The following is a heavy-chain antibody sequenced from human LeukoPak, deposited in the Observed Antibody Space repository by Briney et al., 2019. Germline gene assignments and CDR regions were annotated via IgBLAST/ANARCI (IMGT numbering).Heavy chain of an antibody. Sequence: GGSLRLSCTASGFTSDDFAMHWVRQAPGKGLEWVSSISWNSGSIGYADSVKGRFTISRDNAKNSLYLQMISLRTEDTALYYCAKDDKYSSSWYADWGQGTLVTVSS. D-gene: IGHD6-13*01. V-gene: IGHV3-9*02. J-gene: IGHJ4*02. CDR1: GFTSDDFA. CDR2: ISWNSGSI. CDR3: AKDDKYSSSWYAD.